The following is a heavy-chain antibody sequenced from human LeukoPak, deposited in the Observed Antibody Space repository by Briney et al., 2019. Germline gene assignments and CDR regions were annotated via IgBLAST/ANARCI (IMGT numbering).Heavy chain of an antibody. Sequence: ASVKVSCKASGYTFTGYYMHWVRQAPGQGLQWMGWINPNSGGTNYAQKFQGRVTMTRDTSISTASMELSRLRSDDTAVYYCAGGPTHIKYCYYDMDVWGKGTTVTVS. J-gene: IGHJ6*03. CDR1: GYTFTGYY. CDR2: INPNSGGT. CDR3: AGGPTHIKYCYYDMDV. V-gene: IGHV1-2*02.